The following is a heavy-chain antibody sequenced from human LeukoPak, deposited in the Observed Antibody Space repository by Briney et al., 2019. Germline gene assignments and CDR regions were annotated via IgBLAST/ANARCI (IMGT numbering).Heavy chain of an antibody. V-gene: IGHV4-59*08. CDR3: ARQGIAAAGRDPFDP. J-gene: IGHJ5*02. CDR2: IYYSGST. CDR1: GGSISSYY. D-gene: IGHD6-13*01. Sequence: PSETLSLTCIVSGGSISSYYWSWIRQPPGKGLEWIGYIYYSGSTNYNPSLKSRVTISVDTSKNQFSLKLSSVTAADTAVYYCARQGIAAAGRDPFDPWGQGTLVTVSS.